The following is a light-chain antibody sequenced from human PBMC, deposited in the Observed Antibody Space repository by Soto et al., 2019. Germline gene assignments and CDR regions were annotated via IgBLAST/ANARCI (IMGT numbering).Light chain of an antibody. Sequence: EIVMTQSPATLSVSPGERATLSCRASQSVSSNLAWYQQKPGQAPRLLIYGASTRATGIPARFSGSESGTEFNLTISSLQSEDFAVYYCQQYNNWPPWTFGQGTKVEIK. CDR2: GAS. CDR1: QSVSSN. V-gene: IGKV3-15*01. CDR3: QQYNNWPPWT. J-gene: IGKJ1*01.